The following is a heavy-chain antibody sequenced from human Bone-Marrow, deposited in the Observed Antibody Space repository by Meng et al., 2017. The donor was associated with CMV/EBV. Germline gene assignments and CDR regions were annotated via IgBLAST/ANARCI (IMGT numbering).Heavy chain of an antibody. D-gene: IGHD2-15*01. CDR3: ARDQVEAFDY. CDR2: ISYDGSNK. Sequence: GESLKISCAASGFTFSSYAMHWVRQAPGKGLEWVAVISYDGSNKYYADSVKGRFTISRDNSKNTLYLQMNSLRAEDTAVYYCARDQVEAFDYWGQGTLVTVYS. J-gene: IGHJ4*02. CDR1: GFTFSSYA. V-gene: IGHV3-30*04.